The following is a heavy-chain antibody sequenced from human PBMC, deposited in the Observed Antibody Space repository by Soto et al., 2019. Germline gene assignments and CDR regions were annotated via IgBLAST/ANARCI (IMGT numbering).Heavy chain of an antibody. D-gene: IGHD3-10*01. V-gene: IGHV4-39*01. J-gene: IGHJ5*02. CDR3: ARLPRITMVRGVWNWFDP. CDR2: IYYSGST. CDR1: GGSISSSSYY. Sequence: QLQLQESGPGLVKPSETLSLTCTVSGGSISSSSYYWGWIRQPPGKGLEWIGSIYYSGSTYYNPSLKSRVTISVDTSKNQFSLKLSSVTAADTAVYYCARLPRITMVRGVWNWFDPWGQGTLVTVSS.